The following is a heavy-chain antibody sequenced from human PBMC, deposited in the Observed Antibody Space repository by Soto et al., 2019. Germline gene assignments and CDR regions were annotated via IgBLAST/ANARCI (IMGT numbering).Heavy chain of an antibody. D-gene: IGHD4-17*01. V-gene: IGHV1-69*13. CDR1: GGTFSSYA. CDR3: ARDRDYGGNSVSWFDP. J-gene: IGHJ5*02. CDR2: IIPIFGTA. Sequence: SVKVSCKASGGTFSSYAISWVRQAPGQGLEWMGGIIPIFGTAKYAQKIQGRVTITADESTSTAYMELSNLRSEDTAVYYCARDRDYGGNSVSWFDPWGQGTLVTVSS.